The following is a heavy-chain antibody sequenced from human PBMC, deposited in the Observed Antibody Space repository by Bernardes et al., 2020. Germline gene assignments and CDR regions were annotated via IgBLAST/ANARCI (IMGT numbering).Heavy chain of an antibody. Sequence: SGPTLVKPTETLTLTCTVSGFSLSDIRMGVSWIRQPPGKALEWLAHIFSNDEKSYNTSLKSRLTISRDTSASQVVLTMTNMDPVDTATYYCTRILQRGKLELPDYWGQGVLVTVSS. CDR1: GFSLSDIRMG. D-gene: IGHD1-7*01. J-gene: IGHJ4*02. CDR2: IFSNDEK. CDR3: TRILQRGKLELPDY. V-gene: IGHV2-26*01.